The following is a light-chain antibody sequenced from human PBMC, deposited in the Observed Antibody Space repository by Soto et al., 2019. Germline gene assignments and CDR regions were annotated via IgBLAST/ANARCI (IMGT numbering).Light chain of an antibody. CDR1: QSVSSY. Sequence: EIVLTQSPATLSLSPGERATLSCRASQSVSSYLAWYQQKPGQAPRLLIYDASNSATGIPARFSGSGSGTDFTLTISSLVPEDVAVYYCQQRSNWLWTFGQGTKVEIK. V-gene: IGKV3-11*01. J-gene: IGKJ1*01. CDR3: QQRSNWLWT. CDR2: DAS.